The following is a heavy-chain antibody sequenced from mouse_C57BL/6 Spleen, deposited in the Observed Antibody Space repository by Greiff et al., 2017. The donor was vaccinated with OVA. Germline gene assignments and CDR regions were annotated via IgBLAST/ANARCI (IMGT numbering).Heavy chain of an antibody. CDR1: GFSFNTYA. D-gene: IGHD2-4*01. CDR2: IRSKSNNYAT. J-gene: IGHJ3*01. Sequence: GGGLVQPKGSLKLSCAASGFSFNTYAMNWVRQAPGKGLEWVARIRSKSNNYATYYADSVKDRFTISRDDSESMLYLQMNNLKTEDTAMYYCVNYDVAYWGQGTLVTVSA. V-gene: IGHV10-1*01. CDR3: VNYDVAY.